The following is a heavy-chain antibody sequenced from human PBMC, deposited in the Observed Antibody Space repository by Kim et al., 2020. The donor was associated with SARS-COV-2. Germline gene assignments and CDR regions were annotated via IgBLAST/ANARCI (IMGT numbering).Heavy chain of an antibody. CDR2: IYYSGST. V-gene: IGHV4-59*08. Sequence: SETLSLTCTVSGGSISSYYWSWLRQPPGKGLEWIGYIYYSGSTNYNPSLKSRVTISVDTSKNQFSLKLSSVTAADTAVYYCARHEWAAAGTFYFDYWGQGTLVTVSS. CDR1: GGSISSYY. CDR3: ARHEWAAAGTFYFDY. D-gene: IGHD6-13*01. J-gene: IGHJ4*02.